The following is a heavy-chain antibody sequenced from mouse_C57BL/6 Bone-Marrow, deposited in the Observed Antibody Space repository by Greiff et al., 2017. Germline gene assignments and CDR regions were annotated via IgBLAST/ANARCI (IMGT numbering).Heavy chain of an antibody. CDR1: GFTFSDYG. CDR3: ARGGWLLPYWYFDV. V-gene: IGHV5-17*01. J-gene: IGHJ1*03. Sequence: VKLMESGGGLVKPGGSLKLSCAASGFTFSDYGMHWVRQAPETGLEWVAYISSGSSTIYYAETVKGRFTISRDNAKNTLFLQMTSLRSEDTAMYYCARGGWLLPYWYFDVWGTGTTVTVSS. CDR2: ISSGSSTI. D-gene: IGHD2-3*01.